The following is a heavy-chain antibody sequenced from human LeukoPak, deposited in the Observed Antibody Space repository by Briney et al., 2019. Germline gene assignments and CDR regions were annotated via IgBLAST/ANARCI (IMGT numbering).Heavy chain of an antibody. CDR2: IWYDGSNK. Sequence: GGSLRLSCAASGFTFSTYGMHWVRQAPGKGLEWVAVIWYDGSNKYYADSVKGRFTISRDNSKNTLYLQMNSLRAEDTAVYYCARVGGGSYYYYGMDVWGQGTKVTVSS. CDR3: ARVGGGSYYYYGMDV. CDR1: GFTFSTYG. J-gene: IGHJ6*02. V-gene: IGHV3-33*01. D-gene: IGHD1-26*01.